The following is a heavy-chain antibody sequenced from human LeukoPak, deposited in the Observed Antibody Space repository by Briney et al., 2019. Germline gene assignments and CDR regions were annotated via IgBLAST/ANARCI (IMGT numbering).Heavy chain of an antibody. V-gene: IGHV3-30*04. J-gene: IGHJ4*02. CDR3: ARGSSHGWWLRTNYFDY. CDR1: GFTFSTYA. CDR2: ISYDGSNK. Sequence: PGGSLRLSCAASGFTFSTYAIHWVRQAPGKGLEWVALISYDGSNKYYADSVKGRFTISRDNSKNTLYLQMNSLRAEDTAVYYCARGSSHGWWLRTNYFDYWGQGTLVTVSS. D-gene: IGHD5-12*01.